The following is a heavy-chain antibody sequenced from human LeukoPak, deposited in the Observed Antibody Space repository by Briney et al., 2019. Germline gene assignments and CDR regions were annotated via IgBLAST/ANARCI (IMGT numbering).Heavy chain of an antibody. D-gene: IGHD6-13*01. CDR3: ASLIAAAEDDY. V-gene: IGHV3-48*03. Sequence: GGSLRLSCAASGFTFSSYEMNWVRQAPGKGLEWVSYIKASGSNINYADSVEGRFTISRDDAKNSLYLQMNSLRAEDTAVYYCASLIAAAEDDYWGQGTLVTVSS. J-gene: IGHJ4*02. CDR2: IKASGSNI. CDR1: GFTFSSYE.